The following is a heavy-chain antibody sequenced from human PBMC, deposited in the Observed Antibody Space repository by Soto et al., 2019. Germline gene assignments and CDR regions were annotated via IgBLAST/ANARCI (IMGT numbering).Heavy chain of an antibody. D-gene: IGHD3-22*01. CDR3: AVVVVITGQDYYYYGMDV. CDR2: ISAYNGNT. V-gene: IGHV1-18*01. J-gene: IGHJ6*02. Sequence: ASVKVSCKASGYTFTSYGISWVRQAPGQGLEWMGWISAYNGNTNYAQKLQGRVTMTTDTSTSTAYMELRSLRSDDTAVNYCAVVVVITGQDYYYYGMDVWGQGTTVTVSS. CDR1: GYTFTSYG.